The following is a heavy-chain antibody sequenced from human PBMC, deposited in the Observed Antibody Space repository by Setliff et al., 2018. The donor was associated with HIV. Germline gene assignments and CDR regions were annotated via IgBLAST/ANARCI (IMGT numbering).Heavy chain of an antibody. CDR2: IYYNGNAY. CDR3: SNWNTTIDEDA. V-gene: IGHV4-30-4*08. J-gene: IGHJ5*02. CDR1: GGSISSANYY. D-gene: IGHD1-1*01. Sequence: SETLSLTCTVSGGSISSANYYWSWIRQPPGKGLEWIGYIYYNGNAYYYNPSLKSRTTISLDTSMNQFSLKLTSVTAADTALYYCSNWNTTIDEDAWGQGTLVTVSS.